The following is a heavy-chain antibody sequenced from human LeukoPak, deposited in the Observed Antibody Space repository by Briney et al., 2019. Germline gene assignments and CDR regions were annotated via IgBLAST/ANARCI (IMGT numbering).Heavy chain of an antibody. CDR2: ISSNGGST. J-gene: IGHJ6*03. V-gene: IGHV3-64*01. CDR1: GFTFSSYA. D-gene: IGHD3-10*01. Sequence: GGSLRLSCAASGFTFSSYAMHWVRQAPGKGLEYVSAISSNGGSTYYANSVKGRFTISRDNSKNTLYLQMGSLRAEDMAVYHCARDSLIRPYYYMDVWGKGTTVTVSS. CDR3: ARDSLIRPYYYMDV.